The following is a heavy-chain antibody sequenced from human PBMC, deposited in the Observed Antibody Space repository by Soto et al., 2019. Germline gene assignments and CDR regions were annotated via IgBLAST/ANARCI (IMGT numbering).Heavy chain of an antibody. J-gene: IGHJ6*02. Sequence: SETLSLTCTVSGGSIRSGAYYWSWIRLHPGKGLEWIGYIYYTGTSYYNPSLRSRVTISVDTSKSQFSLKLSSVTAADTAVYFCARGDYGGTSYYGMDVWGQGTTVTVSS. CDR2: IYYTGTS. D-gene: IGHD4-17*01. V-gene: IGHV4-31*03. CDR3: ARGDYGGTSYYGMDV. CDR1: GGSIRSGAYY.